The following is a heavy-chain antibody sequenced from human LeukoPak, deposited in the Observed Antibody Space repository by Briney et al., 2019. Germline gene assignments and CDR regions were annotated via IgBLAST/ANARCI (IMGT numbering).Heavy chain of an antibody. CDR1: GFPFSSYW. Sequence: QTGGSLRLSCAASGFPFSSYWMTWVRQAPGKGLEWVANIKQDGSEKYYVDSVKGRFTISRDNAKNSLYLQMNSLRAEDTAVYYCARDQAPMVRGVTLYYYYYMDVWGKGTTVTVSS. D-gene: IGHD3-10*01. J-gene: IGHJ6*03. V-gene: IGHV3-7*01. CDR3: ARDQAPMVRGVTLYYYYYMDV. CDR2: IKQDGSEK.